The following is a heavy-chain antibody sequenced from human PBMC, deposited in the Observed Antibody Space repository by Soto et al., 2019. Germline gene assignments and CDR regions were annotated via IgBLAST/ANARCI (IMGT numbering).Heavy chain of an antibody. CDR3: ARLPALAAGTFYYFDY. V-gene: IGHV4-39*01. J-gene: IGHJ4*02. Sequence: PSETLSLTCTVSGGSISSSSYYWGWIRQPPGKGLEWIGSIYYSGSTYYNPSLKSRVTISVDTSKNQFSLKLSSVTAADTAVYYCARLPALAAGTFYYFDYWGQGTLVTVSS. CDR1: GGSISSSSYY. D-gene: IGHD6-13*01. CDR2: IYYSGST.